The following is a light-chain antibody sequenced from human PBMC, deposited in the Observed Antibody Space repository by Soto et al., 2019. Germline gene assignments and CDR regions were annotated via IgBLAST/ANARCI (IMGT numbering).Light chain of an antibody. Sequence: DIQMTQSPSSLSASVGDRVTIACRASQSIVTYLNWYLQKPGKAPKLLIYAASNLQSGVPSRFSCSGSGTDFTLTISSLQPEDFATYFCQHSYSSPPWTFXQGTKVHI. CDR1: QSIVTY. CDR2: AAS. CDR3: QHSYSSPPWT. J-gene: IGKJ1*01. V-gene: IGKV1-39*01.